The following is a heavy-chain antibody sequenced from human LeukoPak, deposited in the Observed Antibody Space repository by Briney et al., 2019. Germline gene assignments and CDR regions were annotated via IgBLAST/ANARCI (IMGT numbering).Heavy chain of an antibody. CDR1: DGSISSNSYY. D-gene: IGHD3-16*01. CDR2: IYYSGNT. J-gene: IGHJ6*03. CDR3: ARETSQKGAHYMDV. Sequence: SETLSLTCTVSDGSISSNSYYWGWIRQPPGKGLEWIANIYYSGNTYYNPSLKSRVTISVDTSKKQFSLKLTSVTVADTAVYYCARETSQKGAHYMDVWGKGTTVTISS. V-gene: IGHV4-39*07.